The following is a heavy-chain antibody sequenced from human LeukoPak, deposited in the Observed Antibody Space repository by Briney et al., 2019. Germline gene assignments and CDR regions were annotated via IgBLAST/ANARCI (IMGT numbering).Heavy chain of an antibody. J-gene: IGHJ4*02. D-gene: IGHD2-2*02. Sequence: GGSLRLSCAASGFTFSSYAMSWVRQAPGKGLEWVSAISGSGGSTYYADSVKGRFTISTDNSKNTLYLQMNSLRAEDTAVYYCAKSLGYCSSTSCYTSWDYWGQGTLVTVSS. CDR2: ISGSGGST. CDR3: AKSLGYCSSTSCYTSWDY. CDR1: GFTFSSYA. V-gene: IGHV3-23*01.